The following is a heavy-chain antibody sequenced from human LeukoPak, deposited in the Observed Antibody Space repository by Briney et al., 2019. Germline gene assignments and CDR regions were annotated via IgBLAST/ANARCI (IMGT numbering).Heavy chain of an antibody. CDR1: GLTFSSYG. J-gene: IGHJ4*02. CDR2: IRYDGSNK. CDR3: AKGAYDFWND. V-gene: IGHV3-30*02. Sequence: PGGPLRLSCAASGLTFSSYGMHWVRQAPGKGLEWVAFIRYDGSNKYYADSVKGRFTISRDNSKNTLYLQMNSLRTEDTAVYYCAKGAYDFWNDWGQGTLVTVSS. D-gene: IGHD3-3*01.